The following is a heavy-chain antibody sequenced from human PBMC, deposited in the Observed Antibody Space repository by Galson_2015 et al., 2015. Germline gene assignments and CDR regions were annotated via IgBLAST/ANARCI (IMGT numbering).Heavy chain of an antibody. CDR2: ISLNSGDI. Sequence: SLRLSCAASGFTFDEYAMHWVRPAPGKGLEWVSGISLNSGDIIYADSVKGRFTISRDNAKNSLYLQMNSLRPEDTALYYCTRRRGSGWPFDYWGQGALVTVSS. CDR3: TRRRGSGWPFDY. CDR1: GFTFDEYA. V-gene: IGHV3-9*01. J-gene: IGHJ4*02. D-gene: IGHD6-19*01.